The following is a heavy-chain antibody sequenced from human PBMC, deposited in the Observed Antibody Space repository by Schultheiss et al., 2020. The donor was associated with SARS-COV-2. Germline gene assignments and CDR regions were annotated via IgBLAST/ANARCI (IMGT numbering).Heavy chain of an antibody. J-gene: IGHJ4*02. CDR3: ARSRIAARPFDY. D-gene: IGHD6-6*01. CDR2: IYYSGST. V-gene: IGHV4-61*05. Sequence: SETLSLTCTVSGGSISSSSYYWGWIRQPPGKGLEWIGYIYYSGSTNYNPSLKSRVTISVDTSKNQFSLKLSSVTAADTAVYYCARSRIAARPFDYWGQGTLVTVSS. CDR1: GGSISSSSYY.